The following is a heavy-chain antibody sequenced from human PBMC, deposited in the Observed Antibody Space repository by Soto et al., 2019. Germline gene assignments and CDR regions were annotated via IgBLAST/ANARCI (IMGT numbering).Heavy chain of an antibody. D-gene: IGHD4-17*01. J-gene: IGHJ4*02. CDR3: ARTTTVTTSDY. CDR2: IDWDDDK. Sequence: GPTLVNPTQTLTLTCTFSGFSLSTSGMRVTWIRQPPGKALEWLVRIDWDDDKFYSTSLKTRLTISKDTSRNQVVLTMTNMDPVDTATYYCARTTTVTTSDYWGQGTLVTVSS. V-gene: IGHV2-70*04. CDR1: GFSLSTSGMR.